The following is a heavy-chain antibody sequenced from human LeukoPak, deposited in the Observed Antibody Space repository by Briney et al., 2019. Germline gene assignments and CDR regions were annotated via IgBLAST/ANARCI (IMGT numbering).Heavy chain of an antibody. J-gene: IGHJ4*02. CDR2: IYHSGST. CDR3: ATSTVMSEYCLDY. Sequence: SQTLSLTCTVSGGSISTGGYYWTWIRQHPGKGLEWIGEIYHSGSTNYNPSLKSRITISVDKSKNQVSLNLSSVTAADTAMYYCATSTVMSEYCLDYWAQGALVTVSS. V-gene: IGHV4-31*09. D-gene: IGHD4-17*01. CDR1: GGSISTGGYY.